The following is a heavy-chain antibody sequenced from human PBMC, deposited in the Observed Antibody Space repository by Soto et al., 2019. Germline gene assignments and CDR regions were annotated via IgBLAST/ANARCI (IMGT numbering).Heavy chain of an antibody. D-gene: IGHD2-21*02. Sequence: QITLKESGPTLVKPTQTLTLTCTFSGFSLTTSGVGVGWIRQPPGKALEWLALIYCDDDKRYSPSLKSRLTITKDTSKNQVVLTMTNMDPVDTATYYCAHRQTYCGGNCYPGFDYWGQGTLVSVSS. CDR3: AHRQTYCGGNCYPGFDY. V-gene: IGHV2-5*02. J-gene: IGHJ4*02. CDR1: GFSLTTSGVG. CDR2: IYCDDDK.